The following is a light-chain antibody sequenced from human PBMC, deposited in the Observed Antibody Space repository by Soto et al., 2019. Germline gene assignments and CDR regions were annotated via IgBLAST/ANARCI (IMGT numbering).Light chain of an antibody. CDR2: EVR. J-gene: IGLJ2*01. CDR3: SSFTSRSSII. V-gene: IGLV2-14*01. CDR1: MRDIGAYNL. Sequence: QSALTQPASVSGSPGQSITIFCAGTMRDIGAYNLVSWYQQHPGRAPQLIIYEVRNRPSGSSFRFSGSKSGNTASLTISGLQAEDEADYYCSSFTSRSSIIFGGGTKLTVL.